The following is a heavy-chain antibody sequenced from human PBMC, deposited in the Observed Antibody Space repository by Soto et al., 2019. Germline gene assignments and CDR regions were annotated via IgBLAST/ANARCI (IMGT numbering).Heavy chain of an antibody. V-gene: IGHV1-18*01. J-gene: IGHJ5*02. CDR1: GYTFTTYA. D-gene: IGHD6-6*01. CDR3: ARDSVADRTGWFDP. Sequence: VGSVKVSFKASGYTFTTYAVNWVRQAPGQGLGWMGWISVYNGNTNYAQKLQGRVTMTTDTSTSTAYMELRSLRSDDTAVYYCARDSVADRTGWFDPWGQGTLVTVSS. CDR2: ISVYNGNT.